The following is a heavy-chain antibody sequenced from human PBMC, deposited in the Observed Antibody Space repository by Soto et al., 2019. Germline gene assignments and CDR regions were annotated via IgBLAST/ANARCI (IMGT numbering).Heavy chain of an antibody. V-gene: IGHV1-69*06. D-gene: IGHD6-13*01. J-gene: IGHJ6*02. CDR2: IIPIFGTA. CDR1: GGTFSSYA. Sequence: QVQLVQSGAEVKKPGSSVKVSCKASGGTFSSYAISWVRQAPGQGLEWMGGIIPIFGTANYAQKSQGRVTITADKSTSTAYMELSSLRSEDTAVYYCARDPGIAAAGGYYYGMDVWGQGTTVTVSS. CDR3: ARDPGIAAAGGYYYGMDV.